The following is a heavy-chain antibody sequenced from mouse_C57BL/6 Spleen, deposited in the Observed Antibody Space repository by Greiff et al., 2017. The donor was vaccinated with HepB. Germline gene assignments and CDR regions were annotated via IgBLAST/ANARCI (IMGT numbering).Heavy chain of an antibody. J-gene: IGHJ4*01. V-gene: IGHV6-3*01. CDR2: IRLKSDNYAT. Sequence: EVQVVESGGGLVQPGGSMKLSCVASGFTFSNYWMNWVRQSPEKGLEWVAQIRLKSDNYATHYAESVKGRFTISRDDSKSSVYLQMNNLRAEDTGMYYCAGPVTGYYAMDYWGQGTSVTVSS. CDR3: AGPVTGYYAMDY. D-gene: IGHD4-1*01. CDR1: GFTFSNYW.